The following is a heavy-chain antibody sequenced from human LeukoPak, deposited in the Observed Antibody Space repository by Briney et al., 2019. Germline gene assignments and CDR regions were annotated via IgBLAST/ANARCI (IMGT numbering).Heavy chain of an antibody. CDR3: ATRQFDDAYYFDY. CDR1: GYTFTSYY. V-gene: IGHV1-46*01. Sequence: ASVKVSCKTSGYTFTSYYIHWVRQAPGQGLEWMGIINPSGGSTSYAQKFQGRVTMTRDTSTSTVYMYLSSLRSEDTAVYYCATRQFDDAYYFDYWGQGTLVTVSS. D-gene: IGHD3-9*01. CDR2: INPSGGST. J-gene: IGHJ4*02.